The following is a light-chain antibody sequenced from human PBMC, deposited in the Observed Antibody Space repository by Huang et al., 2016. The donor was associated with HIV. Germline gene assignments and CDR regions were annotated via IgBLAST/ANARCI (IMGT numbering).Light chain of an antibody. CDR3: QQYYLYPWT. V-gene: IGKV1-8*01. CDR2: SAS. CDR1: QDVSNY. J-gene: IGKJ1*01. Sequence: AIRITQSPSSLSASTGDRVTITCRASQDVSNYLAWYQQKPGRAPNLVVYSASTLQGGFPSRFSGNGSATDFSLTINCLQSEDFATYYCQQYYLYPWTFGQGTKVEI.